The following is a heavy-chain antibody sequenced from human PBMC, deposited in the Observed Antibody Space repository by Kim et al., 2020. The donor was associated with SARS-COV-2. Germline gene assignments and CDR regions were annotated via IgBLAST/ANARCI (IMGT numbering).Heavy chain of an antibody. CDR3: ARGPVGMDV. V-gene: IGHV1-18*01. CDR2: NGNT. Sequence: NGNTNNATKLQGRVTMTTDTSTSTAYMELRSLRSDDTAVYYCARGPVGMDVWGQGTTVTVSS. J-gene: IGHJ6*02.